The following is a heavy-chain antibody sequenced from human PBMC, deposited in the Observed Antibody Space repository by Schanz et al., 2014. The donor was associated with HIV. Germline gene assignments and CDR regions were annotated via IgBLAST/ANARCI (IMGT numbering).Heavy chain of an antibody. CDR1: RFTFSSYA. CDR2: ISGSGGHT. Sequence: EVQLLESGGGLVQPGGSLRLSCAASRFTFSSYAMSWVRQAPGKGLEWVSLISGSGGHTYYADSVKGRFTISRDNSKSTLYLQMNSLRAEDTAVYYCAKDAYRSGWFYFDSWGQGTPVTVSS. D-gene: IGHD6-19*01. CDR3: AKDAYRSGWFYFDS. V-gene: IGHV3-23*01. J-gene: IGHJ4*02.